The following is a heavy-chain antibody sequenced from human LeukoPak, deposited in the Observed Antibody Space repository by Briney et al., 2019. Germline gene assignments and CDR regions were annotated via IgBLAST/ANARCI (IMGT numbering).Heavy chain of an antibody. CDR2: IYYSGST. V-gene: IGHV4-59*01. D-gene: IGHD3-10*01. Sequence: PSETLSLTCTVSGVSISSYYWSWIRQPPGKGLEWIGYIYYSGSTNYNPSLKSRVTISVDTSKNQFSLKLSSVTAADTAVYYCARDGEKYYYGSGSYLVYWGQGTLVTVSS. CDR1: GVSISSYY. J-gene: IGHJ4*02. CDR3: ARDGEKYYYGSGSYLVY.